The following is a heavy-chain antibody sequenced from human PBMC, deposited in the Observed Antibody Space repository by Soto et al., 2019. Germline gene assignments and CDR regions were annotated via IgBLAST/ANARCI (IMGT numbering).Heavy chain of an antibody. Sequence: EVQLLESGGGLVQPGGSLRLSCAASGFTFSSYAMSWVRQAPGKGLEWVSAISGSGGSTYYADSVKGRFTISRDNSNNTLYLQMDSLIAEDTAVYYCAKERARMVATPFEYWGQGTLVTVSS. V-gene: IGHV3-23*01. CDR2: ISGSGGST. CDR3: AKERARMVATPFEY. CDR1: GFTFSSYA. J-gene: IGHJ4*02. D-gene: IGHD5-12*01.